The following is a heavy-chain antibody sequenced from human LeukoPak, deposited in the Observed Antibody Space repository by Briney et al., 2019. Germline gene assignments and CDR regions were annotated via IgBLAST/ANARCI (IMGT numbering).Heavy chain of an antibody. Sequence: SETLSLTCAVSGGSISSSNWWRWVRQPPGKGLEWIGEINHSASTNYNPSLKIRGTISVDTSNKQFSLKMSYVTAADTAVYYCARHRLIGLTGYYKSNKNWFDPWGQGTLVTVSS. CDR3: ARHRLIGLTGYYKSNKNWFDP. D-gene: IGHD3-9*01. V-gene: IGHV4-4*02. CDR2: INHSAST. CDR1: GGSISSSNW. J-gene: IGHJ5*02.